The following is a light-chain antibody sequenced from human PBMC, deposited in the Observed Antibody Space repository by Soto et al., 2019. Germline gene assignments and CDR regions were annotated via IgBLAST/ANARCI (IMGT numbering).Light chain of an antibody. V-gene: IGKV3-11*01. Sequence: EIVLTQSPATLSLSPGERVTLSCRASQSVRSYLAWYQQKHGQAPRLLIYDASNRATGIPARFSGSGSGTDFTLTISRLEPEDFAVYYCQQYDNSITFGQGTRLEIE. CDR3: QQYDNSIT. CDR1: QSVRSY. CDR2: DAS. J-gene: IGKJ5*01.